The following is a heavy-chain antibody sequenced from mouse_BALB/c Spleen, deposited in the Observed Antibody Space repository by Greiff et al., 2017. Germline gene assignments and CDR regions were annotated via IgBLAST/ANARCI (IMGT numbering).Heavy chain of an antibody. CDR3: ANPTTADAMDD. D-gene: IGHD1-2*01. Sequence: VQLVESGPGLVAPSQSLSITCTVSGFSLTDYGVSWFRQPPGKGLEWLGVIWGGGSTYYNSALKSRLSISKDNSKSQVFLQMNCLQTDDTAMYYCANPTTADAMDDWGQGTSVTVSS. CDR1: GFSLTDYG. V-gene: IGHV2-6-5*01. CDR2: IWGGGST. J-gene: IGHJ4*01.